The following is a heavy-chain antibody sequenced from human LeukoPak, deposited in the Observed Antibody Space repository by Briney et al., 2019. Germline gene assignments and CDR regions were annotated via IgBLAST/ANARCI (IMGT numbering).Heavy chain of an antibody. CDR2: IRYDGSNE. Sequence: GGSLRLSCAASAFTFSSYGMHWVRQAPGKGLEWVAFIRYDGSNEYYADSVKGRFTIYRDNSKNTLYLQMNSLRTEDTAVYYCARSPGGYSGPFAYWGQGTLVTVSS. J-gene: IGHJ4*02. D-gene: IGHD5-12*01. CDR3: ARSPGGYSGPFAY. V-gene: IGHV3-30*02. CDR1: AFTFSSYG.